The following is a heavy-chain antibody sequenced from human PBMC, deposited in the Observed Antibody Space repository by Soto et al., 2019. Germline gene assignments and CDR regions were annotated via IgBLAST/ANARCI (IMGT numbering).Heavy chain of an antibody. J-gene: IGHJ4*02. CDR3: ALAMGPTTGLDY. CDR2: IFNSGTT. D-gene: IGHD1-26*01. V-gene: IGHV4-31*02. Sequence: QVQLQESVPGLVKPSQTLSLTCSVSGASTVSHYHWTWIRQPPVKGLEWMGYIFNSGTTFYNPSLTSRLSISMDTSGNHFSLELSSVTAADTAVYYCALAMGPTTGLDYWGQGTLVTVSS. CDR1: GASTVSHYH.